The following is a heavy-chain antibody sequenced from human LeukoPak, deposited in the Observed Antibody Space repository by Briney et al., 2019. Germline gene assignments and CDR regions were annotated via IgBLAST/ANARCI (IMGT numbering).Heavy chain of an antibody. J-gene: IGHJ4*02. CDR3: ARGRWQQAAKGDFDK. CDR2: ISGSGGST. CDR1: GFTFSSYA. V-gene: IGHV3-23*01. Sequence: GGSLRLSCAASGFTFSSYAMSWVRQAPGKGLEWVSAISGSGGSTYYADSVQGRFTISRDNSKNTLYLQMNSLRAGDTAVYYCARGRWQQAAKGDFDKWGQGTLVTVSS. D-gene: IGHD5-24*01.